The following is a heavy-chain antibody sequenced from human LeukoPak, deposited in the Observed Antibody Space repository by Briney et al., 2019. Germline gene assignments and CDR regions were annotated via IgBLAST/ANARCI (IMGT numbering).Heavy chain of an antibody. V-gene: IGHV1-69*13. CDR2: IIPVFGTA. Sequence: ASVKVSCKASGGTFSSYTINWVRPAPGQGLEWMGGIIPVFGTANYVQKFQGRVTITADESTSTAYMELSSLRSEDTAVYYCARGRPRRYGWVGPGIDFDCWGQGTLVTVSS. D-gene: IGHD3-16*01. CDR3: ARGRPRRYGWVGPGIDFDC. CDR1: GGTFSSYT. J-gene: IGHJ4*02.